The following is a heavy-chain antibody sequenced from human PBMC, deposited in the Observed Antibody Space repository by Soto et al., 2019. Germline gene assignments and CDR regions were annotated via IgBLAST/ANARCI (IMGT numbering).Heavy chain of an antibody. Sequence: GGSLRLSCAASGFTFSSYAMHWVRQAPGKGLEWVAVISYDGSNKYYADSVKGRFTISRDNSKNTLYLQMNSLRAEDTAVYYCAREVDSDAFDIWGQGTMVTVSS. CDR1: GFTFSSYA. V-gene: IGHV3-30-3*01. CDR3: AREVDSDAFDI. D-gene: IGHD3-3*01. CDR2: ISYDGSNK. J-gene: IGHJ3*02.